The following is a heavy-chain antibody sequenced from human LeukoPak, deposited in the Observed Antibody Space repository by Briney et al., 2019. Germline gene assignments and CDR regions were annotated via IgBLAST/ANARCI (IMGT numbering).Heavy chain of an antibody. CDR2: MNIDGSEK. Sequence: GGSLRLSCAASGFTFSSFWMGWVRQTPGKRLEWVANMNIDGSEKYYADSVKGRFSISRDNARNSVYLQMNSLRVDDTAVYYCARANGMDVWGQGTTVTVSS. J-gene: IGHJ6*02. V-gene: IGHV3-7*01. CDR3: ARANGMDV. CDR1: GFTFSSFW.